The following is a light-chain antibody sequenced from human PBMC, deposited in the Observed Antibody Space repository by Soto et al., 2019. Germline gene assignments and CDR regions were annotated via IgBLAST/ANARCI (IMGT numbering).Light chain of an antibody. V-gene: IGKV1-39*01. CDR2: DAS. Sequence: DIQMTQSPSSLSASVGDRVTITCRASQGISSYLVWYQQRQGRAPKLLIYDASSLLSGVPSRFSGSGSGTDFTHTISNLQPEDFATYYCQQSYRTPYTFGQGTKLE. CDR1: QGISSY. CDR3: QQSYRTPYT. J-gene: IGKJ2*01.